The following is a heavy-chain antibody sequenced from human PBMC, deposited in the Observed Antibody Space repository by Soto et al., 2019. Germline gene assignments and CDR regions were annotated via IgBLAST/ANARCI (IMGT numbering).Heavy chain of an antibody. J-gene: IGHJ4*02. CDR3: ARNSMVYDILTGYSYYFDY. CDR1: GYTFTGYY. CDR2: INPNSGGT. Sequence: QVQLVQSGAEVKKPGASVKVSCKASGYTFTGYYMHWVRQAPGQGLEWMGWINPNSGGTNYAQKFQGWVTMTRDTSISTAYMELSRLRSDDTAVYYCARNSMVYDILTGYSYYFDYWGQGTLVTVSS. D-gene: IGHD3-9*01. V-gene: IGHV1-2*04.